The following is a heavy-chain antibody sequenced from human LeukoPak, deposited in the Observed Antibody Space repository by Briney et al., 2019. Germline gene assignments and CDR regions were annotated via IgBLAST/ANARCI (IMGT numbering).Heavy chain of an antibody. CDR3: AKLTYYDFWSGYLDY. Sequence: GGSLRLSCAASGFTFSSYAMSWVRQAPGKGLEWVSAISGSGGSTYYADSVKGRFTISRDNSKNTLYLQMNSLRAEDTAVHYCAKLTYYDFWSGYLDYWGQGTLVTVSS. J-gene: IGHJ4*02. CDR1: GFTFSSYA. CDR2: ISGSGGST. D-gene: IGHD3-3*01. V-gene: IGHV3-23*01.